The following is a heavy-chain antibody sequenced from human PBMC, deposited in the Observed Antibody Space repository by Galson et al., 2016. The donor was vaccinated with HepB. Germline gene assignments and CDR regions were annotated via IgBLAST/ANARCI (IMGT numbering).Heavy chain of an antibody. CDR1: GFTFSSYW. CDR3: ARDKGADTPFDY. CDR2: ITSDGSGI. D-gene: IGHD3-16*01. Sequence: SLRLSCAASGFTFSSYWIHWVRQAPGKGLVWVSRITSDGSGITYADFVKGRFTVSRDNAKNTVYLQMTRLRVEDTAVYYCARDKGADTPFDYWSQGSRVTVAS. V-gene: IGHV3-74*03. J-gene: IGHJ4*02.